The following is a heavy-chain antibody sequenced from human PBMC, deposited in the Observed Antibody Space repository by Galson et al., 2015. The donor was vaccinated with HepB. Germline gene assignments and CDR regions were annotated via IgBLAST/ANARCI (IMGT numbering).Heavy chain of an antibody. CDR3: ARRPVDHSSSRNFDY. D-gene: IGHD6-13*01. J-gene: IGHJ4*02. CDR2: IYWDDDK. Sequence: PALVKPTQTLTLTCTFSGFSLSTSGVGVGWIRQPPGKALEWLALIYWDDDKRYSPSLKSRLTITKDTSKNQVVLTMTNMDPVDTATYYCARRPVDHSSSRNFDYWGQGTLVTVSS. V-gene: IGHV2-5*02. CDR1: GFSLSTSGVG.